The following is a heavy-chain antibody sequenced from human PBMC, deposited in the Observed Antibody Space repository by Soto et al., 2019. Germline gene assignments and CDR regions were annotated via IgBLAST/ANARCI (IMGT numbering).Heavy chain of an antibody. CDR1: GYTFTSYY. J-gene: IGHJ5*02. V-gene: IGHV1-46*01. CDR2: INPSGGST. Sequence: ASVKVSCKASGYTFTSYYMHWVRQAPGQGLEWMGIINPSGGSTSYAQKFQGRVTMTTDTSTSTVYMELRSLRSDDTAVYYCARDCLDCSSTSDPLRFDPWGQGTLVTVSS. CDR3: ARDCLDCSSTSDPLRFDP. D-gene: IGHD2-2*01.